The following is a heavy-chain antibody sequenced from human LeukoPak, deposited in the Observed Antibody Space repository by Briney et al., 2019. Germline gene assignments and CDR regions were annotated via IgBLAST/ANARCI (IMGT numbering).Heavy chain of an antibody. CDR3: ARDRVPQRWLQLRGFSYYFDY. V-gene: IGHV3-33*01. J-gene: IGHJ4*02. CDR2: IWYDGSNK. CDR1: GFTFSSYG. D-gene: IGHD5-24*01. Sequence: GGSLRLSCAASGFTFSSYGMHWVRQASGKGLEWVAVIWYDGSNKYYADSVKGRFTISRDNSKNTLYLQMNSLRAEDTAVYYCARDRVPQRWLQLRGFSYYFDYWGQGTLVTVSS.